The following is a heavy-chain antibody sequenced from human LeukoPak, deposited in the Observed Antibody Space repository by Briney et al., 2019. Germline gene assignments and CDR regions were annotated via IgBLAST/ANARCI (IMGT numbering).Heavy chain of an antibody. CDR3: ARWAGNYYGSSGYPRPFEY. Sequence: GGSLRLSCAVSGFTFSNYWMSWVRQAPGKGLEWVANIKEDGSETYYVDSVKGRLTISRDNAKNSLYLQMNSLRAEDTAVYYCARWAGNYYGSSGYPRPFEYWGQGTLVTVSS. CDR1: GFTFSNYW. V-gene: IGHV3-7*01. J-gene: IGHJ4*02. CDR2: IKEDGSET. D-gene: IGHD3-22*01.